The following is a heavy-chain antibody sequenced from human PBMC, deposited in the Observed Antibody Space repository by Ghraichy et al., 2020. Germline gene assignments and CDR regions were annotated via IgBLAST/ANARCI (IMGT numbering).Heavy chain of an antibody. V-gene: IGHV4-59*01. CDR1: GGSISSYY. D-gene: IGHD5-18*01. J-gene: IGHJ6*02. CDR2: IYYSGST. Sequence: SQTLSLTCTVSGGSISSYYWSWIRQPPGKGLEWIGYIYYSGSTNYNPSLKSRVTISVDTSKNQFSLKLSSVTAADTAVYYCAKTLGGYSYGYYYYYGMDVWGQGTTVTVSS. CDR3: AKTLGGYSYGYYYYYGMDV.